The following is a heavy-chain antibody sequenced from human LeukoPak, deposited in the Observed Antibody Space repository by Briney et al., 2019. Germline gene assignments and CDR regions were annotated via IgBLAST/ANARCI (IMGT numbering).Heavy chain of an antibody. CDR2: INPNSGGT. Sequence: ASVKVSCKASGYTFTGYYMHWVRQAPGQGLEWMGWINPNSGGTNYAQKFQGRVTMTRDTSISTAYMELSRLRSDDTAVYYCARVALASQLSSRITMVRGVISHFDYWGQGTLVTVSS. J-gene: IGHJ4*02. V-gene: IGHV1-2*02. CDR3: ARVALASQLSSRITMVRGVISHFDY. CDR1: GYTFTGYY. D-gene: IGHD3-10*01.